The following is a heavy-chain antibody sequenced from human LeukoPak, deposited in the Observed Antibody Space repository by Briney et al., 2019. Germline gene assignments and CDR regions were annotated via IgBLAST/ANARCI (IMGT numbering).Heavy chain of an antibody. CDR1: GGSISSSSYY. J-gene: IGHJ5*02. Sequence: SETLSLICTVSGGSISSSSYYWGWLRQPPGKGLEWIGSIYYSGSTYYHPSLESRFTKSVDTTNNLFSLKLSSVTAADAAVYYCARERAYSSSWYVVDWFDPWGQGTLVTVSS. CDR3: ARERAYSSSWYVVDWFDP. V-gene: IGHV4-39*07. CDR2: IYYSGST. D-gene: IGHD6-13*01.